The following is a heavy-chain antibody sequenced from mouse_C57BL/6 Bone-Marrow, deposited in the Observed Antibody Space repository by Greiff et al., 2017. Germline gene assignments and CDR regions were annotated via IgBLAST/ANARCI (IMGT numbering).Heavy chain of an antibody. Sequence: EVQLVESGGGLVQPGGSLSLSCAASGFTFTDYYMSWVRQPPGKALEWLGFIRNEANGYTTEYSASVKGRFTISRDNSQSILYLQMNALRAEDSATYYCARYLYFDVWGTGTTVTVSS. J-gene: IGHJ1*03. CDR3: ARYLYFDV. CDR2: IRNEANGYTT. V-gene: IGHV7-3*01. CDR1: GFTFTDYY.